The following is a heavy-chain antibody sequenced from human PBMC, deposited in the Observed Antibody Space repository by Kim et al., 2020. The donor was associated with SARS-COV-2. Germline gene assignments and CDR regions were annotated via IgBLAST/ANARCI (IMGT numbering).Heavy chain of an antibody. CDR2: THFSGST. Sequence: SETLSLTCSVSGASINKSGYFWGWIRQTPVKGLEWMGSTHFSGSTHDNPTLKSRVTVTIDTSKNQFSLTVRSVTAADAAVDYCARQDIIDYWTVLFSPYWSQGILVHVSS. D-gene: IGHD3-3*01. CDR1: GASINKSGYF. J-gene: IGHJ1*01. V-gene: IGHV4-39*01. CDR3: ARQDIIDYWTVLFSPY.